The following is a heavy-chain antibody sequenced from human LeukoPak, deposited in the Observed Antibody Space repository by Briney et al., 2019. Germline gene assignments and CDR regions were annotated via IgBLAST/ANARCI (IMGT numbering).Heavy chain of an antibody. Sequence: GGSLRLSCVVSGFTFSSFTMHWVRQAPGKGLEWVAVISYDGSNKYYADSVKGRFTISRDNSKNTLYLQMNSLRAEDTAVYYCARDLGAANYYYGMDVWGQGTTVTVSS. CDR1: GFTFSSFT. V-gene: IGHV3-30*04. CDR3: ARDLGAANYYYGMDV. J-gene: IGHJ6*02. CDR2: ISYDGSNK.